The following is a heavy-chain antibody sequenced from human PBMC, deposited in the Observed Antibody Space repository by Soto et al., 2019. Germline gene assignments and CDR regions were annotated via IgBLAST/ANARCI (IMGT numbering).Heavy chain of an antibody. Sequence: ASVKVSCKASGYTFTGYGISWVRQAPGQGLEWMGWISAYNGNTNYAQKLQGRVTMTTDTSTSTAYMELRSLRSDDTAVYYCARDLVGIWGSYSPGQFAYWGQGTLVTVS. CDR2: ISAYNGNT. CDR3: ARDLVGIWGSYSPGQFAY. CDR1: GYTFTGYG. V-gene: IGHV1-18*01. J-gene: IGHJ4*02. D-gene: IGHD3-16*01.